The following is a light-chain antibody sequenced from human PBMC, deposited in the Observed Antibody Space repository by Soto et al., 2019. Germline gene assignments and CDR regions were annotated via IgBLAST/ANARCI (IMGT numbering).Light chain of an antibody. CDR1: QSVSNN. CDR3: QQYDNWPPVT. Sequence: EIVMTQSPVTLSVSPGERVTLSCRASQSVSNNLAWYQQKSGQAPRLLIYGASTRVTGIPARFSGSGSGTDFTLTISSLRFEDFAIYYWQQYDNWPPVTFGQGTRLDIK. V-gene: IGKV3-15*01. CDR2: GAS. J-gene: IGKJ5*01.